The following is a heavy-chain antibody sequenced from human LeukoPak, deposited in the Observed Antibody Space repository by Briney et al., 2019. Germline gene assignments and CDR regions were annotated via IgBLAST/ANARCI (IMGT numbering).Heavy chain of an antibody. CDR1: GYTFTSYY. CDR3: ATEGKIVRGLYTDY. CDR2: INPSGGST. V-gene: IGHV1-46*01. Sequence: GASVKVSCKASGYTFTSYYMHWVRQAPGQGLEWMGIINPSGGSTSYAQKFQGRVTMTADTSTDTVYIALSSLRSEDTAVYYCATEGKIVRGLYTDYWGQGTLVTVSS. J-gene: IGHJ4*02. D-gene: IGHD3-10*02.